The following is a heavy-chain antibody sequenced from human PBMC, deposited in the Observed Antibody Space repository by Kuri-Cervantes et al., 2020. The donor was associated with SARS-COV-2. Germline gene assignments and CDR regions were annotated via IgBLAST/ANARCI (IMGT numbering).Heavy chain of an antibody. D-gene: IGHD2-2*01. V-gene: IGHV4-39*07. J-gene: IGHJ6*03. CDR1: GGSISSSSYY. CDR3: ARGHCSSTSCYINYYYYMDV. Sequence: SETLSLTCTVSGGSISSSSYYWGWIRQPPGKGLEWIGSIYYSGSTYYNPSLKSRVNISVDTSKNQFSLKLSSVTAADTAVYYCARGHCSSTSCYINYYYYMDVWGKGTMVTVSS. CDR2: IYYSGST.